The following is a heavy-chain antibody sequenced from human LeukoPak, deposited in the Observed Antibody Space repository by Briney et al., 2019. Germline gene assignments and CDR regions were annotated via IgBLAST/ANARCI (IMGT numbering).Heavy chain of an antibody. CDR2: IYYSGST. D-gene: IGHD5-18*01. J-gene: IGHJ4*02. V-gene: IGHV4-39*01. Sequence: SETLSLTCTVSGGSISSSSYYWGWIRQPPGKGLEWIGSIYYSGSTHYNPSLKSRVTISADTSKNQFSLTLGSVSATDTAVYYCVSPRGFSYGYFDYWGQGTLVTVSS. CDR1: GGSISSSSYY. CDR3: VSPRGFSYGYFDY.